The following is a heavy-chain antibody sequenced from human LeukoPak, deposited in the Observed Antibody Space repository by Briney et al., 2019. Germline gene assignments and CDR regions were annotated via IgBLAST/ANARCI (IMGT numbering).Heavy chain of an antibody. CDR3: ARHPTGDLGMDV. V-gene: IGHV5-51*01. D-gene: IGHD3-10*01. CDR2: IFPGGSDT. Sequence: GESLKISCKASGYNFTPYWIGWVRQMPGKGLEWMGIIFPGGSDTKYSPSLEGQVTISADKSISTAYLQWSSLKASDTAMYYCARHPTGDLGMDVWGKGTTVTISS. CDR1: GYNFTPYW. J-gene: IGHJ6*03.